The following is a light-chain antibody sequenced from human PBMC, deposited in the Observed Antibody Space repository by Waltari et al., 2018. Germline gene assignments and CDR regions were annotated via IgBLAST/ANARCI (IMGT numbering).Light chain of an antibody. V-gene: IGLV2-11*01. CDR3: CAYAGSYILL. J-gene: IGLJ3*02. CDR2: DVS. Sequence: QSAMTQPRSVSGSPGQSVTIHCTGTRSDIGGHNDVSWYQQHPGKAPKVMIYDVSKRPSGVPDRFSGSKSDSTASLTISGLQADDEADYYCCAYAGSYILLFGGGTKLTVL. CDR1: RSDIGGHND.